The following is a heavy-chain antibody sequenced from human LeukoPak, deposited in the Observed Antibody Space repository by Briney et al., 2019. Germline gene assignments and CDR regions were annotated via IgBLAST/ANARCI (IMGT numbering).Heavy chain of an antibody. J-gene: IGHJ5*02. CDR3: ARGTVSAVTNWFDR. V-gene: IGHV1-2*06. D-gene: IGHD4-23*01. Sequence: ASVKVSCKAAGYTFTGYYMHWVRQAPGQGLEWMGRINPNSGGTNYAQKFQGRVTMTRDASISTAYMELSRLRSDDTAVYYCARGTVSAVTNWFDRWGQGTLVTVSS. CDR2: INPNSGGT. CDR1: GYTFTGYY.